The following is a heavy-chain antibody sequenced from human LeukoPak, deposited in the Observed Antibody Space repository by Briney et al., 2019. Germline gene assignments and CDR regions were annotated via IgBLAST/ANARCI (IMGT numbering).Heavy chain of an antibody. CDR1: GFSFSDSW. V-gene: IGHV3-7*01. J-gene: IGHJ6*02. Sequence: PGGSLRLSCAASGFSFSDSWMSWVRQAPGKGPEWVANIKEDESQEHYADSVKGRFTVSRDNAKNSLSLQMNSLRVEDTAVYYCATYKHWVAGDVWGQGTTVSVSS. CDR3: ATYKHWVAGDV. D-gene: IGHD7-27*01. CDR2: IKEDESQE.